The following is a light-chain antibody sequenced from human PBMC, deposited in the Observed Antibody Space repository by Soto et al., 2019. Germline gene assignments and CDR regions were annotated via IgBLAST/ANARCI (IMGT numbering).Light chain of an antibody. CDR2: GAF. CDR3: QQRNIWPPVT. V-gene: IGKV3-11*01. J-gene: IGKJ5*01. CDR1: QSVSSY. Sequence: EIVLTQYTATLSLSPGERATLSRRASQSVSSYLAWYQQKPGQPPRLLIYGAFNRAAGIPARFSGSGSGTDFTLTISSLEPEDSAVYYCQQRNIWPPVTFGQGTRLEIK.